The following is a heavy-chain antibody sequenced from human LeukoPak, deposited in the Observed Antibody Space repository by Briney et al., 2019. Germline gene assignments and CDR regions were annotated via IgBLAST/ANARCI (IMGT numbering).Heavy chain of an antibody. CDR2: IYSGGTT. Sequence: GGSLRLSCAASGFTFSSYAMHWVRQAPGKGLEWVSVIYSGGTTYYAESVKGRFTISRDNSKNTLFLQMNSLRAEDTAIYYCARDGGVNFDWTPYYGMDVWGQGTTVTVSS. CDR1: GFTFSSYA. J-gene: IGHJ6*02. D-gene: IGHD3-9*01. V-gene: IGHV3-66*01. CDR3: ARDGGVNFDWTPYYGMDV.